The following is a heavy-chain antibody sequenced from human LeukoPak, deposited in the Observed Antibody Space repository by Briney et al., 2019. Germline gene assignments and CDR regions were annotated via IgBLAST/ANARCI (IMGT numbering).Heavy chain of an antibody. V-gene: IGHV4-34*01. D-gene: IGHD2-2*01. CDR3: ARGGGPYCSSTSCRYNWFDP. CDR1: GGSFSGYY. Sequence: PSETLSLTCAVYGGSFSGYYRSWIRQPPGKGLEWIGEINHSGSTNYNPSLKSRVTISVDTSKNQFSLKLSSVTAADTAVYYCARGGGPYCSSTSCRYNWFDPWGQGTLVTVSS. J-gene: IGHJ5*02. CDR2: INHSGST.